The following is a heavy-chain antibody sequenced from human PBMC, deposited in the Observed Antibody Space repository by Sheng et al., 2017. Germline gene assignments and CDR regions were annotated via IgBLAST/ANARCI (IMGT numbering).Heavy chain of an antibody. D-gene: IGHD7-27*01. CDR2: IIPILGIA. J-gene: IGHJ4*02. Sequence: QVQLVQSGAEVKKPGSSVKVSCKASGGTFSSYTISWVRQAPGQGLEWMGRIIPILGIANYAQKFQGRVTITADKSTSTAYMELSSLRSEDTAVYYCATIQLGTRGGNDYWGQGTLVTVSS. V-gene: IGHV1-69*02. CDR3: ATIQLGTRGGNDY. CDR1: GGTFSSYT.